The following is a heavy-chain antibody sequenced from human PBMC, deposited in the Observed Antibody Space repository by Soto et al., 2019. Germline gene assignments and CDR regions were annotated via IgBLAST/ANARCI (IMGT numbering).Heavy chain of an antibody. CDR3: ARDWRGAEGFDP. Sequence: QVQLVQSGPEVKKPGASVKVSCKASGYTFNTYGFSWVRQAPGQGLEWVGWIGTHNGDTTYAQNFQGRVTMTIDTSTTTSSMELRSLTSDDAAMYFCARDWRGAEGFDPWGQGTLVTVSS. D-gene: IGHD3-3*01. V-gene: IGHV1-18*01. CDR1: GYTFNTYG. CDR2: IGTHNGDT. J-gene: IGHJ5*02.